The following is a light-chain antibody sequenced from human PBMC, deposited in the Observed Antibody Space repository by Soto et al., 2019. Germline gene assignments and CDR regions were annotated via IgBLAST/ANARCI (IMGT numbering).Light chain of an antibody. V-gene: IGLV3-21*02. J-gene: IGLJ3*02. CDR1: NIGGKS. CDR2: DDS. CDR3: QAWDSSSAV. Sequence: SYELTQPPSVSVAPGQTARSTCGGNNIGGKSVHWYQQKPGQAPVLVVYDDSDRPSGIPERFSGSNSGNTATLTIRRVEAGDEADYYCQAWDSSSAVFGGGTKLTVL.